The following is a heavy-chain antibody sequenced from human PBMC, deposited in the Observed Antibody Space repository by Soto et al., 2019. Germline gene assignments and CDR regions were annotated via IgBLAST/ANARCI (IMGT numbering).Heavy chain of an antibody. CDR3: ARRHDILTGSDSFDV. Sequence: QVQLQESGPGLVKPSQPLSLTCSLSGGSISSEGYYWTWIRQHPGRGLEWIGDFYYDGTTSYSPSLKSRLTISIDTSNNHFYLRLTSVTAADTAVYYCARRHDILTGSDSFDVWGRGTMVNVSS. J-gene: IGHJ3*01. D-gene: IGHD3-9*01. CDR2: FYYDGTT. V-gene: IGHV4-31*03. CDR1: GGSISSEGYY.